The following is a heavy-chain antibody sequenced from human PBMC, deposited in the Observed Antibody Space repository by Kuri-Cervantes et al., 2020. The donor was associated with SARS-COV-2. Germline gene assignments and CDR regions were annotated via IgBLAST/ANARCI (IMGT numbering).Heavy chain of an antibody. D-gene: IGHD6-19*01. CDR3: ARGFTYRAVAGFGAFDI. CDR2: IYSGGRT. J-gene: IGHJ3*02. CDR1: GFSVSSNY. Sequence: GGSLRLSCAAAGFSVSSNYMSWVRQATGKGLEWGPVIYSGGRTYYAESVKGRFPISRDNSKNPLYLQMNSLRAEDTAVYYCARGFTYRAVAGFGAFDIWGQGTMVTVSS. V-gene: IGHV3-66*02.